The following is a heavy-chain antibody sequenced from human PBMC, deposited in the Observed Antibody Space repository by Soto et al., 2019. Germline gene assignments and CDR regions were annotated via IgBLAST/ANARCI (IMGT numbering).Heavy chain of an antibody. J-gene: IGHJ5*02. CDR3: AREVIGFDP. Sequence: QVQLVESGGGVVQPGRSLRLSCAASGFTFSSYAMHWVRQAPGKGLEWVAVISYDGSNKDYADSVKGRFTISRDNSAHSLDLQMNSMGAEDTAVYYCAREVIGFDPWGQGALVTVAS. CDR1: GFTFSSYA. D-gene: IGHD3-16*02. CDR2: ISYDGSNK. V-gene: IGHV3-30-3*01.